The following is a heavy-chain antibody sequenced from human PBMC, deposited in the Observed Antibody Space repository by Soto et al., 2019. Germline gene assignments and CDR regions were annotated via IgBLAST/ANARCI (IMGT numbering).Heavy chain of an antibody. J-gene: IGHJ5*02. V-gene: IGHV1-18*01. CDR1: GYTFTSYG. CDR2: ISAYNGKT. CDR3: ARGHLVYGSSWSLNWFDP. D-gene: IGHD6-13*01. Sequence: ASVKVSCKASGYTFTSYGISWVRQAPGQGLEWMGWISAYNGKTNYEQKFQGRVTMTTDTSTSTAYMELRSLRFDDTAVYYCARGHLVYGSSWSLNWFDPWGQGTLVTVSS.